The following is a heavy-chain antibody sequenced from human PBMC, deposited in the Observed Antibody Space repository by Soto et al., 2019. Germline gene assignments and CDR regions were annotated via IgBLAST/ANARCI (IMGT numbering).Heavy chain of an antibody. D-gene: IGHD3-22*01. J-gene: IGHJ5*01. CDR3: ARWVGGSMYDNSGKYDS. Sequence: QVQLVESGGGVVQPGRSLRLTCAASGFIFSGSGMHWVRQAPGKGLEWVALISYDGSRTYYADSVRDRFTISRDNGHNTLYLQMNSLRAEDTAVYFCARWVGGSMYDNSGKYDSWGQGTLVIVSS. V-gene: IGHV3-30*03. CDR2: ISYDGSRT. CDR1: GFIFSGSG.